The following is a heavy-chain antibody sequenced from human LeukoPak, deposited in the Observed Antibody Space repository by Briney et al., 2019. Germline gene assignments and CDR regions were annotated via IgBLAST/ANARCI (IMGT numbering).Heavy chain of an antibody. CDR1: GPIFGNYA. CDR2: VSGNGDTT. Sequence: GGSLRLSCAASGPIFGNYAMTWVRQAPGKGLEWVSTVSGNGDTTFYADSAKGRFTISRDNSRNTHYLQINSLRGEDTAVYYCAKGGHASFYDRWGQGTLVTVSS. J-gene: IGHJ5*02. V-gene: IGHV3-23*01. CDR3: AKGGHASFYDR. D-gene: IGHD2/OR15-2a*01.